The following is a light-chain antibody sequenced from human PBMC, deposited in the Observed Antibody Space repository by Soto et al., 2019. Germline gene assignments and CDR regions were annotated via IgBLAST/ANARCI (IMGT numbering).Light chain of an antibody. Sequence: NFMLTQPHSVSDSPGKTLSIACTRSSGRIANNYVQWDQQRQGSAPTTVIYANNQRPSRVPDRFSGSPDGSSNSASLTISGLQTEDEADNYRQSYDSEFVVFGGGTKLTVL. CDR1: SGRIANNY. CDR2: ANN. CDR3: QSYDSEFVV. V-gene: IGLV6-57*03. J-gene: IGLJ2*01.